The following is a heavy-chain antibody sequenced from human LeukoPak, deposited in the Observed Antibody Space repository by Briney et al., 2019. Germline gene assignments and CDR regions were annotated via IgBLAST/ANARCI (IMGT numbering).Heavy chain of an antibody. CDR3: ASDPGFSSGSGTLDY. D-gene: IGHD3-22*01. CDR2: MNPNSGNT. CDR1: GYTFTGYY. J-gene: IGHJ4*02. Sequence: AASVKVSCKASGYTFTGYYMHWVRQATGQGLEWMGWMNPNSGNTGYAQKFQGRVTMTRNTSISTAYMELSSLRSEDTAVYYCASDPGFSSGSGTLDYWGQGTLVTVSS. V-gene: IGHV1-8*02.